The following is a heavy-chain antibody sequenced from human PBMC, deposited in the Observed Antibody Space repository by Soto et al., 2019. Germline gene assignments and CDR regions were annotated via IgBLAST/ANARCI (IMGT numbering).Heavy chain of an antibody. CDR1: GYSFTSYW. CDR2: IYPGDSDT. V-gene: IGHV5-51*01. J-gene: IGHJ6*02. Sequence: PGESLKISCKGSGYSFTSYWIGWVRQMPGKGLEWMGIIYPGDSDTRYSPSFQGQVTISADKSISTAYLQWSSLKASDTAMYYCARTYYYDSSGDYPVRYYYGMDVWGQGTTVTVSS. D-gene: IGHD3-22*01. CDR3: ARTYYYDSSGDYPVRYYYGMDV.